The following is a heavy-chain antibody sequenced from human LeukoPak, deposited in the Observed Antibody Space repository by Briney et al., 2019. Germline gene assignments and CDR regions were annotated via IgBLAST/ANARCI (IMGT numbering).Heavy chain of an antibody. D-gene: IGHD2-15*01. J-gene: IGHJ3*02. CDR1: GYTFTSYG. Sequence: ASVKVSCKASGYTFTSYGISWVRQAPGQGLEWMGWISAYNGNTNYAQKLQGRVTMTTDTSTSTAYVELRSLRSEDTAVYYCARGYCSGGSCYSRDAFDIWGQGTMVTVSS. CDR2: ISAYNGNT. CDR3: ARGYCSGGSCYSRDAFDI. V-gene: IGHV1-18*01.